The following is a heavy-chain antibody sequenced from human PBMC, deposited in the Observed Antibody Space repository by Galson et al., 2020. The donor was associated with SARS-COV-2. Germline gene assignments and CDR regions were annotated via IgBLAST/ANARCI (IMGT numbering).Heavy chain of an antibody. J-gene: IGHJ4*02. CDR1: GFTFSTYS. CDR3: ARAGSGFYYVPDF. CDR2: ISSGSDYT. V-gene: IGHV3-21*01. Sequence: GGSLRLSCAVSGFTFSTYSMNWVRRAPGKGLEWVSSISSGSDYTYYADSVKGRFTISRDNAKNSLYLQMDSLRAEDTAVYYCARAGSGFYYVPDFWGQGTLVTVSS. D-gene: IGHD3-22*01.